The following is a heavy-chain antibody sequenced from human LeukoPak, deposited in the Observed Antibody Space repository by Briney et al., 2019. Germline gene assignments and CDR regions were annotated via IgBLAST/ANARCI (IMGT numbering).Heavy chain of an antibody. CDR3: ARLDYGDPYYYGMDV. J-gene: IGHJ6*02. D-gene: IGHD4-17*01. CDR1: GFTFSDYY. Sequence: GGSLRLSCAASGFTFSDYYMSWIRQAPGKGLEWVSYISSSGSTIYYADSVKSRFTISRDNAKNSLYLQMNSLRAEDTAVYYCARLDYGDPYYYGMDVWGQGTTVTVSS. CDR2: ISSSGSTI. V-gene: IGHV3-11*01.